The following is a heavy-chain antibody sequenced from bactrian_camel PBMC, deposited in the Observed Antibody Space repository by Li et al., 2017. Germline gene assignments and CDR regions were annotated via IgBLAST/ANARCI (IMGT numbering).Heavy chain of an antibody. V-gene: IGHV3S53*01. CDR2: IISDGGT. J-gene: IGHJ4*01. CDR3: SIKCVPPPTYLPTEY. CDR1: GDILSSCS. Sequence: HVQLVESGGGSVQAGGSLRLSCVASGDILSSCSRNWYRQAPGKERTLMSTIISDGGTYYADSVKGRFTISQDNAKNTVYLQMNSLKPEDTAMYYCSIKCVPPPTYLPTEYWGQGTQVTVS. D-gene: IGHD7*01.